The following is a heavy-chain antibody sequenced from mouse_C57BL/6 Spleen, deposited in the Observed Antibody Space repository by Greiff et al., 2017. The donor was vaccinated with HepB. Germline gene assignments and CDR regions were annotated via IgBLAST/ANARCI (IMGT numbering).Heavy chain of an antibody. CDR3: ARHAGGDFDY. Sequence: EVQVVESGGDLVKPGGSLKLSCAASGFTFSSYGMSWVRQTPDKRLEWVATISSGGSYTYYPDSVKGRFTISRDNAKNTLYLQMSSLKSEDTAMYYCARHAGGDFDYWGQGTTLTVSS. CDR1: GFTFSSYG. J-gene: IGHJ2*01. V-gene: IGHV5-6*01. CDR2: ISSGGSYT.